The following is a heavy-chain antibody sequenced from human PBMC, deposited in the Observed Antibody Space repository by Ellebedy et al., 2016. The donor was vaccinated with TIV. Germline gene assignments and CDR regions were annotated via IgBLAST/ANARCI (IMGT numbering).Heavy chain of an antibody. CDR3: ARDVAGFDH. D-gene: IGHD2-15*01. Sequence: ASVKVSCKASGYTFTSYFMHWVRQAPGQGLAWMGIINPRGGSTSYAQKFQGRVTMTRDTSTSTVYMELSSLRYDDTAVYYCARDVAGFDHWGQGTLVTVSS. CDR1: GYTFTSYF. V-gene: IGHV1-46*01. CDR2: INPRGGST. J-gene: IGHJ5*02.